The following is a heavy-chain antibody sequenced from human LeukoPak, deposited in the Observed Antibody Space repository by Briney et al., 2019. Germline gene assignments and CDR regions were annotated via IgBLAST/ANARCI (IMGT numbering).Heavy chain of an antibody. D-gene: IGHD3-16*01. J-gene: IGHJ1*01. CDR2: ISSHTTYM. Sequence: PGGSLRLSCAASGFTFSSYWMSWVRQAPGKGLEWVSSISSHTTYMYYADSVKGRFTISRDNAKDSLYLQLNSLRIYATAVNYWRRDTDDVVWGSYQGDFLLWGQGTLVSVSS. V-gene: IGHV3-21*01. CDR3: RRDTDDVVWGSYQGDFLL. CDR1: GFTFSSYW.